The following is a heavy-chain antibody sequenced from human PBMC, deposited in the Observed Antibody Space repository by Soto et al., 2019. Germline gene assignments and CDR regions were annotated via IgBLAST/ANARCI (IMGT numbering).Heavy chain of an antibody. CDR3: ARDKSGSGSYYNAYYYYGMDV. J-gene: IGHJ6*02. V-gene: IGHV1-69*13. CDR1: GGTFSSYA. CDR2: IIPIFGTA. Sequence: SVKVSFKASGGTFSSYAISWVRQAPGQGLEWMGGIIPIFGTANYAQKFQGRVTITADESTSTAYMELSSLRSEDTAVYYCARDKSGSGSYYNAYYYYGMDVWGQGTTVTVSS. D-gene: IGHD3-10*01.